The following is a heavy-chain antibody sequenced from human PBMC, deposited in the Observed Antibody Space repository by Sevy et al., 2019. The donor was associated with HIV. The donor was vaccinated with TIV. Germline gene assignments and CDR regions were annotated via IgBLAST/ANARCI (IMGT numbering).Heavy chain of an antibody. CDR2: ISAYNGNT. CDR3: ARGANYDSSGYSQVAGYYYYMDV. V-gene: IGHV1-18*01. J-gene: IGHJ6*03. Sequence: ASVKVSCKASGYTFTSYDINWVRQAPGQGLEWMGWISAYNGNTNYAQKLQGRVTMTTDTSTSTAYMELRSLRSDDTAVYYCARGANYDSSGYSQVAGYYYYMDVWGKGTTVTVSS. CDR1: GYTFTSYD. D-gene: IGHD3-22*01.